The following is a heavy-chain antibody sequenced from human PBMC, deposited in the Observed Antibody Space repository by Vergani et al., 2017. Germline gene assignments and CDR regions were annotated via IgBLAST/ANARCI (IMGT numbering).Heavy chain of an antibody. Sequence: QVQVVQSGAEVKKSGASVKVSCKTSGYTFSNYYMYWVRQAPGQGLEWMGIINPSGGHTNYAQKFQGRVTMTRDTSTSTVYMELSSLRSENTAIYYCARGEYGILTGYRYWGQGTLDTVSA. V-gene: IGHV1-46*03. J-gene: IGHJ4*02. CDR1: GYTFSNYY. CDR3: ARGEYGILTGYRY. CDR2: INPSGGHT. D-gene: IGHD3-9*01.